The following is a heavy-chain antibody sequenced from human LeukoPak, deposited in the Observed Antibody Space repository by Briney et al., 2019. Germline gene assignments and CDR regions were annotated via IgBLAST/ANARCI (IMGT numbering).Heavy chain of an antibody. CDR1: GGSFSGYY. V-gene: IGHV4-34*01. Sequence: SETLSLTCAVYGGSFSGYYWSWIRQPPGKGLEWIGEINHSGSTNYNPSLKSRVTISVDTSKNQFSLKLSSVTAADTAVYYCARGGGYSNKIDYWGQGTLVTVSS. D-gene: IGHD5-12*01. CDR3: ARGGGYSNKIDY. CDR2: INHSGST. J-gene: IGHJ4*02.